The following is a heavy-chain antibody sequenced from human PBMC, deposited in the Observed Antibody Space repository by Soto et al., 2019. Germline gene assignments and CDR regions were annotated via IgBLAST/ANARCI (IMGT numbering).Heavy chain of an antibody. CDR2: FDPEEGET. CDR1: GYTLTELS. D-gene: IGHD2-2*01. Sequence: QVQLVQSGAEVKKPGASVKVSCKVSGYTLTELSMHWVRQAPGKGLEWMGGFDPEEGETIYAQKFQGSITMTEDTSTDTDYMELSSLRSEDTAVYYCATGVVDSTSCYVCFYYFASWGQGTLVTVSS. CDR3: ATGVVDSTSCYVCFYYFAS. J-gene: IGHJ4*02. V-gene: IGHV1-24*01.